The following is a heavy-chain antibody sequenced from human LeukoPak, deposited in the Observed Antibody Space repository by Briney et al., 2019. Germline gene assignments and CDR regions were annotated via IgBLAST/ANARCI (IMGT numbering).Heavy chain of an antibody. CDR2: IRYDGSNK. J-gene: IGHJ4*02. CDR3: ARERSSGWYEGGYFDY. V-gene: IGHV3-30*02. Sequence: PGGSLRLSCAASGFTFSSYGMHWVRQAPGKGLEWVAFIRYDGSNKYYADSVKGRFTISRDNSKNTLYLQMNSLRAEDTAVYYCARERSSGWYEGGYFDYWGQGTLVTVSS. D-gene: IGHD6-19*01. CDR1: GFTFSSYG.